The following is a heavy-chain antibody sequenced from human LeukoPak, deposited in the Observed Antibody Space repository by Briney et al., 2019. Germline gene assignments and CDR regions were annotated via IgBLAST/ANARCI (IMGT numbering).Heavy chain of an antibody. CDR1: GGTFSIYA. CDR2: IIPIFGTA. J-gene: IGHJ6*02. CDR3: ARGAWFGEFYYGMDV. D-gene: IGHD3-10*01. V-gene: IGHV1-69*13. Sequence: GASVKVSCKASGGTFSIYAISWVRQAPGQGLEWMGGIIPIFGTANYAQKFQGRVTITADESTSTAYMELSSLRSEDTAVYYCARGAWFGEFYYGMDVWGQGTTVTVSS.